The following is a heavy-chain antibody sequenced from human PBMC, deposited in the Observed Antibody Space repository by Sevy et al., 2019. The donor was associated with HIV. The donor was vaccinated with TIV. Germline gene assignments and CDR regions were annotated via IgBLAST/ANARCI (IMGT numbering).Heavy chain of an antibody. CDR1: GYSFTNYG. CDR3: AKEGKNIRSWFDP. J-gene: IGHJ5*02. D-gene: IGHD3-3*02. V-gene: IGHV1-18*01. Sequence: ASVKVSCKASGYSFTNYGIGWVRQAPGQGLEWMGWISGYNGYTNYAQNLQGRVTMTTDTSTSKDYMELRSLRSDDTAIYYCAKEGKNIRSWFDPWGQGTQVTVSS. CDR2: ISGYNGYT.